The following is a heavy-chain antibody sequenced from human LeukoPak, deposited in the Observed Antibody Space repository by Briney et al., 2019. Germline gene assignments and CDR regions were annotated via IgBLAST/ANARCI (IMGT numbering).Heavy chain of an antibody. V-gene: IGHV1-69*13. CDR1: GGTFSSYA. Sequence: SVKVSCKASGGTFSSYAISWVLQAPGQGLEWMGGIIPIFGTANYAQKFQGRVTITADESTSTAYMELSSLRSEDTAVYYCARNSGYDLYYFDYWGQGTLVTVSS. CDR2: IIPIFGTA. D-gene: IGHD5-12*01. J-gene: IGHJ4*02. CDR3: ARNSGYDLYYFDY.